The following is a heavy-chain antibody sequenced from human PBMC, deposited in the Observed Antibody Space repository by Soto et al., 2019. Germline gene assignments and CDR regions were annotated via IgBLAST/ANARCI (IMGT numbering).Heavy chain of an antibody. Sequence: QVQLVESGGGVVQPGRSLRLSCAASGFTFSIYAMHWVRQVPGKGLEWVAVVSYDESNKNYADSVKGRFTISRDNSKNTLYLQMNSLSAEDTAVYYCARGLNGGGVGGQGTTVTVSS. CDR2: VSYDESNK. CDR1: GFTFSIYA. CDR3: ARGLNGGGV. V-gene: IGHV3-30-3*01. D-gene: IGHD3-16*01. J-gene: IGHJ6*02.